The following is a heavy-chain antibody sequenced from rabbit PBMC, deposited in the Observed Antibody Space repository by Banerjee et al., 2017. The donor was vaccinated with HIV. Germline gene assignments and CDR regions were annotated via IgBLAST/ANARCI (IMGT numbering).Heavy chain of an antibody. Sequence: QEQLVESGGGLVQPGGSLTLTCTASGFDLSSYYWICWVRQAPGKGLELIACIYISSGSTDYASWVNGRFTVSRSTSLNTVDLKMTSLTAADTATYFCARDLTGVTGWNFNLWGQGTLVTVS. CDR1: GFDLSSYYW. CDR3: ARDLTGVTGWNFNL. J-gene: IGHJ4*01. CDR2: IYISSGST. D-gene: IGHD7-1*01. V-gene: IGHV1S43*01.